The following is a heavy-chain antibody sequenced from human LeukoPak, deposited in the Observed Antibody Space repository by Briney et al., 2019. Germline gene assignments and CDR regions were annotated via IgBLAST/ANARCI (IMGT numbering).Heavy chain of an antibody. CDR1: GGSISSYY. V-gene: IGHV4-59*01. CDR2: IYYSGST. D-gene: IGHD3-22*01. J-gene: IGHJ3*02. Sequence: SETLSLTCTVSGGSISSYYWSWIRQPPGKGLEWIGYIYYSGSTNYNPSLKSRVTISVDTSKNQFSLRLTSVTAADTAVYYCARGNYYDSSTYYRAFDIWGQGTMVAVSS. CDR3: ARGNYYDSSTYYRAFDI.